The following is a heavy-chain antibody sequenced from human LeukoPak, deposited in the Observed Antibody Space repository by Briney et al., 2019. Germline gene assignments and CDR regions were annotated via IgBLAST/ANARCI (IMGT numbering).Heavy chain of an antibody. J-gene: IGHJ4*02. CDR1: GFTFSSYS. D-gene: IGHD3-22*01. CDR2: ISSSSSYI. V-gene: IGHV3-21*01. Sequence: PGGSLRLSCAASGFTFSSYSMNWVRQAPGKGLEWVSCISSSSSYIYYADSVKGRFTISRDNAENSLYLQMNSLRAEDTAVYYCETDGADYYDSTGYPIYFDYWGQGTLVTVSS. CDR3: ETDGADYYDSTGYPIYFDY.